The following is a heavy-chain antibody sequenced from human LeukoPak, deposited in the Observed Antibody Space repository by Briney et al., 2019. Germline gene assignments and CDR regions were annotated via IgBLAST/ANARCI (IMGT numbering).Heavy chain of an antibody. V-gene: IGHV3-33*06. D-gene: IGHD1-26*01. CDR2: IWYDGSNK. J-gene: IGHJ4*02. CDR1: GFTFSSYG. CDR3: AKTGGSYAFDY. Sequence: GGSLRLSCAASGFTFSSYGMHWARQAPGKGLEWVAVIWYDGSNKYYADSVKGRFTISRDNSKNTLYLQMNSLRAEDTAVYYCAKTGGSYAFDYWGQGTLVTVSS.